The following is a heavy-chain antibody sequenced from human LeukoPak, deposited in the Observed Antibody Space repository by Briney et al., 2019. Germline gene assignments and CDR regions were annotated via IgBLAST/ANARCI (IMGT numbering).Heavy chain of an antibody. CDR1: GYTFTSYG. J-gene: IGHJ4*02. D-gene: IGHD2-21*02. V-gene: IGHV1-18*01. CDR2: ISAYNGNT. Sequence: ASVKVSCKASGYTFTSYGISWVRQAPGQGLEWMGWISAYNGNTNYAQKLQGRVTMTTDTSTSTAYMELRSLRSDDTAVYHCARVVTAINNLDYWGQGTLVTVSS. CDR3: ARVVTAINNLDY.